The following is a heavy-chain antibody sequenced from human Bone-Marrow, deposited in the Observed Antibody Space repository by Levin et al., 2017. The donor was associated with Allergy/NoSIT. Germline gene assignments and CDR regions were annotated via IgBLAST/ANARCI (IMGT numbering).Heavy chain of an antibody. CDR1: GFTFSDYA. J-gene: IGHJ4*02. D-gene: IGHD3-10*01. V-gene: IGHV3-30-3*01. Sequence: GESLKISCAVSGFTFSDYAMHWVRQAPGKGLEWVAVISYDGTNTYYADSVKGRFTVSRDISDNTLYLQMNSLRPEDTALYYCARSLSGSQYNPPFDYWGQGALVTVSS. CDR2: ISYDGTNT. CDR3: ARSLSGSQYNPPFDY.